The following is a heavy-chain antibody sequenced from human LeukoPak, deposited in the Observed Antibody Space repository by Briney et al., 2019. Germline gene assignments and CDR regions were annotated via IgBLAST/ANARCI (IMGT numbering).Heavy chain of an antibody. V-gene: IGHV3-48*03. CDR1: GFTFSSYE. Sequence: PGGSLRLSCAVSGFTFSSYEMNWVRQAPGKGLEWVSYISSSGSTIYYADSVKGRFTISRDNSKNTLYLQMNSLRAEETAVYYCAKDSGLDIVVVVAAHFDYWGQGTLVTVSS. CDR3: AKDSGLDIVVVVAAHFDY. CDR2: ISSSGSTI. J-gene: IGHJ4*02. D-gene: IGHD2-15*01.